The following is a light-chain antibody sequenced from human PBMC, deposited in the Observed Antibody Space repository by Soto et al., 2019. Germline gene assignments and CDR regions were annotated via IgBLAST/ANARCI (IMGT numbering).Light chain of an antibody. CDR1: QRVSSN. CDR3: QQYNNWPLWT. V-gene: IGKV3-15*01. CDR2: GAS. Sequence: EIVMTQSPATLSVSPGERDTLSCRASQRVSSNLAWYQQKPGQAPRLLIYGASTRDTGIPARFSGSGSGTEFTLTISSRQSEDFAVYYCQQYNNWPLWTFGQGTKVEIK. J-gene: IGKJ1*01.